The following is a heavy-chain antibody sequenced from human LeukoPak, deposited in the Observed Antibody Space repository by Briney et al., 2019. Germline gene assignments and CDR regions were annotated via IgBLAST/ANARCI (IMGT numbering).Heavy chain of an antibody. CDR1: GGSIGSYY. D-gene: IGHD3-22*01. Sequence: SETLSLTCTVSGGSIGSYYWSWIRQPPGKGLEWIGYIYYSGSTNYNPSLKSRVTISVDTSKNQFSLKLSSVTAADTAVYYCARDGYYDSSGYNRDAFDIWGQGTMVTVSS. J-gene: IGHJ3*02. CDR2: IYYSGST. V-gene: IGHV4-59*01. CDR3: ARDGYYDSSGYNRDAFDI.